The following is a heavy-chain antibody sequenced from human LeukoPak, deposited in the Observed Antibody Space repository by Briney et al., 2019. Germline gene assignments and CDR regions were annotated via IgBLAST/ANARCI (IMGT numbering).Heavy chain of an antibody. CDR2: ISSDGKST. D-gene: IGHD3-10*02. J-gene: IGHJ6*02. CDR1: GFTFSSYW. Sequence: GGTLSLSCAASGFTFSSYWMDRVRQAPGTGQVLVSRISSDGKSTSYADSVKGRFTISRDNAKNTLYLQMNSLRAEDTAVYYCVTNYYVTYAMDVWGQGTTVTVSS. V-gene: IGHV3-74*01. CDR3: VTNYYVTYAMDV.